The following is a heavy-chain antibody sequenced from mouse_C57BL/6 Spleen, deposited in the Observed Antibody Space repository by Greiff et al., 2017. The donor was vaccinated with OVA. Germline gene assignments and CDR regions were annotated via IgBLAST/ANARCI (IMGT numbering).Heavy chain of an antibody. CDR3: ARGGDYAAWFAY. CDR2: INPNNGGT. Sequence: VQLQQSGPELVKPGASVKMSCKASGYTFTDYNMHWVKQSHGKSLEWIGYINPNNGGTSYNQKFKGKATLTVNKSSSTAYMELRSLTSEDSAVYYCARGGDYAAWFAYWGQGTLVTVSA. J-gene: IGHJ3*01. V-gene: IGHV1-22*01. D-gene: IGHD2-4*01. CDR1: GYTFTDYN.